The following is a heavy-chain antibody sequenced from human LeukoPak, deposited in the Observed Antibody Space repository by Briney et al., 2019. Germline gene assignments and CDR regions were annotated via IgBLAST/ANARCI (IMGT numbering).Heavy chain of an antibody. J-gene: IGHJ6*02. CDR1: GFIVSSKY. CDR3: ARGGVAVDSYYYYGMDV. D-gene: IGHD6-19*01. Sequence: GGSLRLSCAASGFIVSSKYMSWVRQAPGMGLEWVSILYTGSRTYYADSVKGRFTISRDNAKNSLYLQMNSLRAEDTAVYYCARGGVAVDSYYYYGMDVWGQGTTVTVSS. CDR2: LYTGSRT. V-gene: IGHV3-53*01.